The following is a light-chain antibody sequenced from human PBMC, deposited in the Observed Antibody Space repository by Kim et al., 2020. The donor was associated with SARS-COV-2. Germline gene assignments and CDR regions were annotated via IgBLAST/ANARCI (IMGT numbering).Light chain of an antibody. CDR1: KLGDKY. Sequence: VSPGQTASITCSGDKLGDKYACWYQQKPGQSPVLVIYQDSKRPSGIPERFSGSNSGNTATLTISGTQAMDEADYYCQAWDSSRGVFGGGTQLTVL. CDR3: QAWDSSRGV. CDR2: QDS. J-gene: IGLJ2*01. V-gene: IGLV3-1*01.